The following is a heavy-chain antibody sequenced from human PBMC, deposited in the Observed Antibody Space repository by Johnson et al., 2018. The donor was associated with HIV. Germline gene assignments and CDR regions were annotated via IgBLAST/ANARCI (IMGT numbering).Heavy chain of an antibody. D-gene: IGHD4-23*01. CDR2: IYSGGST. Sequence: EVQLVESGGGLVKPGGSLRLSCAASGFTFSDYYMSWIRQAPGKGLEWVSVIYSGGSTYYADSVKGRFTISRDNSKNTLYLQMESLRADDTALYYCARDKDYGGNHDAFDIWGQGTMVTVSS. J-gene: IGHJ3*02. CDR1: GFTFSDYY. CDR3: ARDKDYGGNHDAFDI. V-gene: IGHV3-66*01.